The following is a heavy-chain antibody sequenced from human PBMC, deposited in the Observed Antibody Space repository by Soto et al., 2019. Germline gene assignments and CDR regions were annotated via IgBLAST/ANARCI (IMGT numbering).Heavy chain of an antibody. CDR1: GFTFSSYS. V-gene: IGHV3-48*02. CDR2: ISSSSSTI. Sequence: EVQLVESGGGLVQPGGSLRLSCAASGFTFSSYSMNWVRQAPGKGLEWVSYISSSSSTIYYADSVKGRFTISRDNAKNSLYLQMSSLGDEDTAVYYCARDPGYSYGPPDYWGQGTLVTVSS. J-gene: IGHJ4*02. CDR3: ARDPGYSYGPPDY. D-gene: IGHD5-18*01.